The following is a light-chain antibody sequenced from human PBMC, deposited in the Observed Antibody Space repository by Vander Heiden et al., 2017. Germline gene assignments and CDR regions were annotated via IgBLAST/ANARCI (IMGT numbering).Light chain of an antibody. CDR3: QQRCDGPLT. CDR1: QSVSSY. CDR2: DAS. Sequence: EIVLTQSPATLSLSPGERATLSCRASQSVSSYLAWYQQKPGQAPRLLIYDASNSATGIPARFRRRGSGTDFTLTMRSLEPEDFAVYDCQQRCDGPLTLGGGTRLEMK. J-gene: IGKJ4*01. V-gene: IGKV3-11*01.